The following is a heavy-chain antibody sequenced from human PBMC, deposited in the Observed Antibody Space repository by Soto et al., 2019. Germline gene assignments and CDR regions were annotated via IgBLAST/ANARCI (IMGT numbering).Heavy chain of an antibody. D-gene: IGHD6-19*01. V-gene: IGHV3-15*07. CDR1: GFTFSNAW. J-gene: IGHJ3*02. CDR3: TTDSLLPPYSSGWFDAFDI. CDR2: IKSKTDGGTT. Sequence: GGSLRLSCAASGFTFSNAWMNWVRQAPGKGLEWVGRIKSKTDGGTTDYAAPVKGRFTISRDDSKNTLYLQMNGLKTEDTAVYYCTTDSLLPPYSSGWFDAFDIWGQGTMVTVSS.